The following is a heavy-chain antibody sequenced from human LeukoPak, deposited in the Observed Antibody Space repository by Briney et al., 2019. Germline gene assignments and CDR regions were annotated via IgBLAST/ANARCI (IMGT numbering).Heavy chain of an antibody. V-gene: IGHV3-23*01. Sequence: GGSLRLSCAASGFTFSIHGMNWVRQAPGKGLEWVSGISPGADISYYAESVKGRFTISRDNSKNTLCLQINTLRAEDTAIYYCAKDCGWLHFCSWGQGTLVTVSS. CDR1: GFTFSIHG. CDR3: AKDCGWLHFCS. D-gene: IGHD5-24*01. CDR2: ISPGADIS. J-gene: IGHJ5*02.